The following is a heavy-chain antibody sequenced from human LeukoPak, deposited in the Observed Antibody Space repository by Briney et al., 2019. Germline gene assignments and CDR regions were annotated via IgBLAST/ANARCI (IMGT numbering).Heavy chain of an antibody. J-gene: IGHJ4*02. CDR1: GYTFTSYY. V-gene: IGHV1-46*01. D-gene: IGHD2-21*02. CDR3: VRDSHPYCGGDCYSSY. CDR2: INPSGGST. Sequence: ASVNVSCKASGYTFTSYYMHWVRQAPGQGLEWMGIINPSGGSTSYAQKFQGRVTMTRDTSTSTVYMELSSLRSEDTAVYYCVRDSHPYCGGDCYSSYWGQGTLVTVSS.